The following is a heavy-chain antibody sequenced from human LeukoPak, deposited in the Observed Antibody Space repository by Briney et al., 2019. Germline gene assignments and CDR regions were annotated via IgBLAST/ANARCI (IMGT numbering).Heavy chain of an antibody. D-gene: IGHD3-16*01. CDR2: IYPRDSDT. J-gene: IGHJ4*02. Sequence: GESLQISCEASGYPFTHQWIGWVRQMPGTGLEWVGIIYPRDSDTIYSPSFQGHVTISADTSINTAYLEWRSLEASDTAMYYCARHSDVVGAIWGQGTQVTVSS. CDR3: ARHSDVVGAI. CDR1: GYPFTHQW. V-gene: IGHV5-51*01.